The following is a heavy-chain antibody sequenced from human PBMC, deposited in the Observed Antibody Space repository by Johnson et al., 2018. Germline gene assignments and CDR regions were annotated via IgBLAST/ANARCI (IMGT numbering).Heavy chain of an antibody. CDR1: GYSFTSYW. J-gene: IGHJ3*02. CDR3: ARHDHGDYSDGLDM. CDR2: IYPGDSDT. Sequence: EVQLVETGAEVKKPGESLRISCRGSGYSFTSYWIGWVRQRPGKGLEWMGIIYPGDSDTRYSPSFEGQVTFSVDMSITTAYMQWSSLKASDTAIYYCARHDHGDYSDGLDMWGQGTMVTVSP. V-gene: IGHV5-51*01. D-gene: IGHD5-18*01.